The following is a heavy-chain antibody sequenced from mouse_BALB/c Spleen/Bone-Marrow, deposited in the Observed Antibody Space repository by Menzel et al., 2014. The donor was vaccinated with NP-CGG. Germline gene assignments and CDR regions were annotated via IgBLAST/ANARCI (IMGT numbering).Heavy chain of an antibody. Sequence: EVQLVESGAELVKPGASVKLSCTASGFNIKDTYMHWVKQRPEQGLEWIGRIDPANGNTKYDPKFQGKATITADTSSSTAYLQLSSLTSEDTAVYYCAGDGAYWGQGTLVTVSA. CDR1: GFNIKDTY. CDR3: AGDGAY. J-gene: IGHJ3*01. V-gene: IGHV14-3*02. CDR2: IDPANGNT. D-gene: IGHD3-3*01.